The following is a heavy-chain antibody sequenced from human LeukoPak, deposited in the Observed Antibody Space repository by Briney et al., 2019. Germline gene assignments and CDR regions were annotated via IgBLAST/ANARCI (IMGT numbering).Heavy chain of an antibody. J-gene: IGHJ5*02. D-gene: IGHD1-1*01. Sequence: GASVKVSCKASGGTFSSYAISWVRQAPGQGLEWMGWINPNSGGTNYAQKFQGRVTMTRDTSISTAYMELSRLRSDDTAVYYCARGSGYLDNWFDPWGQGTLVTVSS. CDR3: ARGSGYLDNWFDP. V-gene: IGHV1-2*02. CDR2: INPNSGGT. CDR1: GGTFSSYA.